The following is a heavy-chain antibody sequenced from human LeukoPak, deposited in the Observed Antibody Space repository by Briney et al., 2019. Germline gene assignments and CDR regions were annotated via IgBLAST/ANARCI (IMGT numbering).Heavy chain of an antibody. CDR3: ARGEGSYYYDSSGYYIPNWYFDL. V-gene: IGHV4-59*01. CDR1: GGSISRYY. J-gene: IGHJ2*01. D-gene: IGHD3-22*01. Sequence: KPSETLSLTCTVSGGSISRYYWSWIRQPPGKGLEGIGYIYYSGSPNYNPSLKSRVAISVDTSKNQFSLKLSSVTAADTAVYYCARGEGSYYYDSSGYYIPNWYFDLWGRGTLVTVSS. CDR2: IYYSGSP.